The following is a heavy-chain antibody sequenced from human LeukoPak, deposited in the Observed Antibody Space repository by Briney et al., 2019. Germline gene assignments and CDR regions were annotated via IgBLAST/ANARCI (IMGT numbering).Heavy chain of an antibody. CDR3: ARSDRGYSYGPFDY. J-gene: IGHJ4*02. Sequence: GGSLRLSCAASGFTFSSYWMHWVRQAPGEGLVWVSRINSDGSSTSYADSVKGRFTISRDSAKNTLYLQMNSLRAEDTAVYYCARSDRGYSYGPFDYWGQGTLVTVSS. CDR1: GFTFSSYW. V-gene: IGHV3-74*01. D-gene: IGHD5-18*01. CDR2: INSDGSST.